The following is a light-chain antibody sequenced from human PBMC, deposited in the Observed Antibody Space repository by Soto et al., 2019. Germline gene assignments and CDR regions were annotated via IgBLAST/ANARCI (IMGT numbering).Light chain of an antibody. V-gene: IGKV1-5*03. CDR2: KAS. CDR1: QSIRNY. CDR3: QHYNSYSEA. Sequence: DIHMTQSPSSLSASVGDRVTITCRASQSIRNYLAWYQQKPGKAPQVLIYKASTLKSGVPSRFSGSGSGTEFTLTISSLQPDDFATYYCQHYNSYSEAFGQGTKVDIK. J-gene: IGKJ1*01.